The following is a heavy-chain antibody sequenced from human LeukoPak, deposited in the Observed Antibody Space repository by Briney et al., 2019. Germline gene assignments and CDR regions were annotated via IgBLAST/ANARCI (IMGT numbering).Heavy chain of an antibody. CDR1: GFTFSSYR. J-gene: IGHJ3*02. CDR2: IWYDGSNK. V-gene: IGHV3-33*01. Sequence: GGSLRLSCAASGFTFSSYRMHWVRQAPGKGLEWVAVIWYDGSNKYYADSVKGRFTISRDNSKNTLYLQMNSLRAEDTAVYYCARDLYPYDSSGYRRILDAFDIWGQGTMVTVSS. CDR3: ARDLYPYDSSGYRRILDAFDI. D-gene: IGHD3-22*01.